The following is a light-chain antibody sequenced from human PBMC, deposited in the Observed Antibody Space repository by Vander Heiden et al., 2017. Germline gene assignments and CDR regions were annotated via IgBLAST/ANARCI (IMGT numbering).Light chain of an antibody. J-gene: IGKJ1*01. CDR2: DAS. CDR1: ESISSW. V-gene: IGKV1-5*01. CDR3: QQYRSDQT. Sequence: DIQMTHSPSTLSASIGDRVTITWRASESISSWLAWYQQKPGKAPKLLNYDASTLESGVPSRFSGSGSATEFPLTISSLQPDDFATYFCQQYRSDQTFGQGTKVEIK.